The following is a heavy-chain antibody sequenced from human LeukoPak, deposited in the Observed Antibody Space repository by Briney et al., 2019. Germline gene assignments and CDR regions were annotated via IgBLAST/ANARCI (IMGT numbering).Heavy chain of an antibody. D-gene: IGHD1-26*01. Sequence: GGSLRLSCAASGFTFSSYGMHWVRQAPGKGLEWVSGIRSSGGSTYYADSVKGRFTISRDNSKSTLYLQMNSLRAEDTAVYYGAKGRTVVGGGNAFDIWGQGTMVTVSS. CDR1: GFTFSSYG. CDR2: IRSSGGST. V-gene: IGHV3-23*01. CDR3: AKGRTVVGGGNAFDI. J-gene: IGHJ3*02.